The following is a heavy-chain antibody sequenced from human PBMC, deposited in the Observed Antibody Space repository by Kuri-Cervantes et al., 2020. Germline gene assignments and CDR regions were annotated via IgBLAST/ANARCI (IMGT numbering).Heavy chain of an antibody. CDR1: GFTVSSNY. Sequence: GESLKISCAASGFTVSSNYMSWVRQAPGKGLEWVSVIYSGGSTYYADSVKGRFTISRDNSKNTLYLQMNSLRAEDTAVYYCARDRRSGAYNNGPLEDWGQGTLVTVSS. J-gene: IGHJ4*02. D-gene: IGHD3-10*01. CDR2: IYSGGST. V-gene: IGHV3-53*01. CDR3: ARDRRSGAYNNGPLED.